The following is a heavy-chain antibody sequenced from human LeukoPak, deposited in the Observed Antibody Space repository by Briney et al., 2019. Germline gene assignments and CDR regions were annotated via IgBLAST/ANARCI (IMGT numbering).Heavy chain of an antibody. V-gene: IGHV3-7*01. CDR2: IKQDGSEK. J-gene: IGHJ4*02. Sequence: GGSLRLSCAASGFTFSSYWMTWVRQAPGKGLEWVAHIKQDGSEKYYVDTVKGRFTVSRDNGKNSLYLQMNSLRAEDMAVYYCARVHCTTTSCWGALYFDYWGQGTLLTVSS. CDR3: ARVHCTTTSCWGALYFDY. CDR1: GFTFSSYW. D-gene: IGHD2-2*01.